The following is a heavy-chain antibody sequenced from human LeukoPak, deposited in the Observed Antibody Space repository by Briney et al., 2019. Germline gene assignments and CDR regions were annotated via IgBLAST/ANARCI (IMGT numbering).Heavy chain of an antibody. J-gene: IGHJ4*02. CDR2: IIPIFGTA. CDR3: ARDGHGTYYYDSSGYYGFFVY. V-gene: IGHV1-69*06. Sequence: SVKVSCKASGGTFSSYAISWVRQAPGQGLEWMGGIIPIFGTANYAQKFQGRVTITADKSTSTAYMELSSLRSEDTAVYYCARDGHGTYYYDSSGYYGFFVYWGQGTLATVSS. CDR1: GGTFSSYA. D-gene: IGHD3-22*01.